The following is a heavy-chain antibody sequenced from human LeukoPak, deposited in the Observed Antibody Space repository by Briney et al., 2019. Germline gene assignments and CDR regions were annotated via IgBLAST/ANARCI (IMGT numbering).Heavy chain of an antibody. CDR1: GYTFTGYY. V-gene: IGHV1-2*06. CDR3: ASGECSSTSCYTGMS. D-gene: IGHD2-2*02. J-gene: IGHJ5*02. CDR2: INPNSGGT. Sequence: AASVKVPCKASGYTFTGYYMHWVRQAPGQGLEWMGRINPNSGGTNYAQKFQGRVTMTRDTSISTAYMELSRLRSDDTAVYYCASGECSSTSCYTGMSWGQGTLVTVSS.